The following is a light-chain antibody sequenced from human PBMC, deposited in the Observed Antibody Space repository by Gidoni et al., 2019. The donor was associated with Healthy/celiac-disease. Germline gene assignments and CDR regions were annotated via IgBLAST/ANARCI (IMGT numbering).Light chain of an antibody. CDR2: EVS. J-gene: IGLJ1*01. V-gene: IGLV2-14*01. CDR3: SSYTSSSTKV. CDR1: SSDVGGYNY. Sequence: QLALPHPASVSGSPGQSITISCTGTSSDVGGYNYVSWYQQHPGKAPKLMIYEVSNRPSGVSNRFSGSKSGNTASLTISGLQAEDEADYYCSSYTSSSTKVFGTGTKVTVL.